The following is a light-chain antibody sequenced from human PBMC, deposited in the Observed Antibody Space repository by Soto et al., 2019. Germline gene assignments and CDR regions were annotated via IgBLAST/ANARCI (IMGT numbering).Light chain of an antibody. Sequence: DIQLTQSPSFLSASVGDRVTITCRASQGIRNYLAWYQQKPGRAPKLLMYIASTLQTGVPSRFSGSQSGTEFTLTISSLQPEDFATYYCQQVNNYPITFVQGTRLEIK. CDR3: QQVNNYPIT. CDR1: QGIRNY. V-gene: IGKV1-9*01. CDR2: IAS. J-gene: IGKJ5*01.